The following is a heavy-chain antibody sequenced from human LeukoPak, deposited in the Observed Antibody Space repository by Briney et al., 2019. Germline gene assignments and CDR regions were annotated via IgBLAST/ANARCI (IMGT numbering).Heavy chain of an antibody. J-gene: IGHJ4*02. CDR3: TTAAGYSYGSPFDY. Sequence: GGSLRLSCAASGFTFSNAWMSWVRQAPGKGLEWVGRIKSKTDGGTTDYAAPVKGRFTISRDDSKNTLYLQMNSLKTEDTAVYYCTTAAGYSYGSPFDYWGQGTLVTVSS. CDR1: GFTFSNAW. D-gene: IGHD5-18*01. V-gene: IGHV3-15*01. CDR2: IKSKTDGGTT.